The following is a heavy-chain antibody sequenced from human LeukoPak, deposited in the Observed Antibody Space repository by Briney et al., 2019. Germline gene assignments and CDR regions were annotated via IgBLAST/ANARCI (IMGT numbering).Heavy chain of an antibody. D-gene: IGHD2-15*01. V-gene: IGHV4-30-2*01. CDR1: GGSISSGGYS. CDR3: ARAVGSCSGGSCYVFDY. Sequence: SETLSLTCAVSGGSISSGGYSWSWIRQPAGKGLEWIGYIYHSGSAYYNPSLKSRVTISVDRSKNQFSLKLSSVTAADTAVYYCARAVGSCSGGSCYVFDYWGQGTLVTVSS. CDR2: IYHSGSA. J-gene: IGHJ4*02.